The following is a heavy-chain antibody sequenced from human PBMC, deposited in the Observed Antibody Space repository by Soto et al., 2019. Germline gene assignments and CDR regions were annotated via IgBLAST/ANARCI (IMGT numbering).Heavy chain of an antibody. CDR1: GGSISSSSYY. CDR3: ARNVVVPAPAAFDI. CDR2: IYYSGNT. D-gene: IGHD2-2*01. V-gene: IGHV4-39*01. Sequence: QLQLQESGPGLVKPSETLSLTCTVSGGSISSSSYYWGWIRQPPGKGLEWIGSIYYSGNTYYNPSLKSRVTISVDTSKNQFSLKLISVTAADTAVYYCARNVVVPAPAAFDIWGQGTMVTVSS. J-gene: IGHJ3*02.